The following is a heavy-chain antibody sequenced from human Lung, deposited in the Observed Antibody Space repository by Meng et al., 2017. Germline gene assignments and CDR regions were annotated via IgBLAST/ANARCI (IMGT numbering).Heavy chain of an antibody. CDR3: ARALGLTTMMTY. CDR1: GGPFSSSA. V-gene: IGHV1-69*01. D-gene: IGHD3-22*01. Sequence: VQLVQSGAEVKKPGSSVKGFCKASGGPFSSSAISWVRQAPGQGLEWMGGIIPLFDTTHYAQNFQGRVSITADESTRTAYMELSSLRSEDTAVYYCARALGLTTMMTYWGQGTLVTVSS. J-gene: IGHJ4*02. CDR2: IIPLFDTT.